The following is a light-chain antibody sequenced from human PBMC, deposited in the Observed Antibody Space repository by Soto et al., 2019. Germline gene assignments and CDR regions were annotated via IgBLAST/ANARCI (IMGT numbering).Light chain of an antibody. CDR2: GNS. CDR3: QSYDSSLSGFHVV. Sequence: QSVLTQPPSVSGAPGQRVTIPCTGRSSNIGAGYDVHWYQQLPGTAPKLLIYGNSNRPSGVPDRFSGSKSGTSASLAITGLQAEDEADYYCQSYDSSLSGFHVVFGGGTKLTVL. V-gene: IGLV1-40*01. J-gene: IGLJ2*01. CDR1: SSNIGAGYD.